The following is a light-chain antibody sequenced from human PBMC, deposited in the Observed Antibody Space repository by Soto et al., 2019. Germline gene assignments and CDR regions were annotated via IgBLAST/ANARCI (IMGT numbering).Light chain of an antibody. CDR1: QSVNDN. CDR2: GAS. CDR3: HHECNWWT. Sequence: EIVMTQSPATLSVSPGERATLSCRASQSVNDNLAWYQQRPGQAPRLLISGASTRASGVPARFSGSGSGTEFTLTISSLQSEDFGVYYCHHECNWWTFGQGTKVEIK. J-gene: IGKJ1*01. V-gene: IGKV3-15*01.